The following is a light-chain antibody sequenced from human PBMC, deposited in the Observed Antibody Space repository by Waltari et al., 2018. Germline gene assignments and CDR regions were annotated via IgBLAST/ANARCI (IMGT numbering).Light chain of an antibody. J-gene: IGLJ3*02. CDR3: SSRDIRGIQLL. Sequence: SSELTQDPAVSVALGQTVRITCQGDSLNSYYASWYQQRAGQAPLLVIYGKNKRPSGIPDRFSGSSLGDTSSLIITAARAEDEADYYCSSRDIRGIQLLFGGGTKLTVL. V-gene: IGLV3-19*01. CDR1: SLNSYY. CDR2: GKN.